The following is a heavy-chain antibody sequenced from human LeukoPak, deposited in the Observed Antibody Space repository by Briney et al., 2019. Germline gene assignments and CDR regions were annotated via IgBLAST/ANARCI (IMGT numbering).Heavy chain of an antibody. D-gene: IGHD1-26*01. CDR1: GYTFTGYY. Sequence: ASVKVSCKASGYTFTGYYMHWVRQAPGQGLEWMGWINPNSGGTNYAQKFQGRVTKTRDTSISTAYMELSRLRSDDTAVYYCARGKGLTIVSDYWGQGTLVTVSS. V-gene: IGHV1-2*02. CDR3: ARGKGLTIVSDY. CDR2: INPNSGGT. J-gene: IGHJ4*02.